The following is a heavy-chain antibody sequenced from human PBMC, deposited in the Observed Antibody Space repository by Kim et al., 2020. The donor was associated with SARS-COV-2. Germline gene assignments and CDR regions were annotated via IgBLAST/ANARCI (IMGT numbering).Heavy chain of an antibody. CDR1: GFTFSSYG. Sequence: GGSLRLSCAASGFTFSSYGMHWVRQAPGKGLEWVAVISYDGSNKYYADSVKGRFTISRDNSKNTLYLQMNSLRAEDKAVYYCAKDVRGKQQLVRSSRYG. J-gene: IGHJ6*01. D-gene: IGHD6-13*01. V-gene: IGHV3-30*18. CDR3: AKDVRGKQQLVRSSRYG. CDR2: ISYDGSNK.